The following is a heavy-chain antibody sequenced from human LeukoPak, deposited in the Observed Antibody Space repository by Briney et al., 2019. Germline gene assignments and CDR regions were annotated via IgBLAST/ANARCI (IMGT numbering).Heavy chain of an antibody. CDR3: AREIIIAGAADPYYFDY. CDR1: GGSISSYY. V-gene: IGHV4-4*07. D-gene: IGHD1-20*01. CDR2: IYTSGST. J-gene: IGHJ4*02. Sequence: SETLSLTCTVSGGSISSYYWSWIRQPAGKGLEWIGRIYTSGSTNYNPSLKSRVTMSVDTSKNQFSLKLSSVTAADTAVYYCAREIIIAGAADPYYFDYWGQGTLVTVSS.